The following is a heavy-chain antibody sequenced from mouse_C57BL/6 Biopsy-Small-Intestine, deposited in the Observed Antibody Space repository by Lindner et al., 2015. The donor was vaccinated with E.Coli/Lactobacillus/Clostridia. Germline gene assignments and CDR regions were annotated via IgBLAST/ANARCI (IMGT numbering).Heavy chain of an antibody. CDR1: GYAFSNSW. Sequence: VQLQESGPELVKPGASVKISCKASGYAFSNSWMNWVKQRPGKGLEWIGRIYPGDGDTKYNGKFKAKATLTADKSSSTAYMQLSSLTSEDSAVYFCARKWLLRETMDYWGQGTSVTVSS. V-gene: IGHV1-82*01. CDR2: IYPGDGDT. CDR3: ARKWLLRETMDY. J-gene: IGHJ4*01. D-gene: IGHD2-3*01.